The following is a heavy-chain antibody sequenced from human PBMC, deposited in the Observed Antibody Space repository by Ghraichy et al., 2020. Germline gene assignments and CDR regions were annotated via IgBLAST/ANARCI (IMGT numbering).Heavy chain of an antibody. CDR2: IKQDGSEK. J-gene: IGHJ6*02. V-gene: IGHV3-7*03. CDR1: GFTFSSYW. CDR3: AREGSTAAGTHYYYYGMDV. D-gene: IGHD6-13*01. Sequence: LSLTCAASGFTFSSYWMSWVRQAPGKGLEWVANIKQDGSEKYYVDSVKGRFTISRDNAKNSLYLQMNSLRAEDTAVYYCAREGSTAAGTHYYYYGMDVWGQGTTVTVSS.